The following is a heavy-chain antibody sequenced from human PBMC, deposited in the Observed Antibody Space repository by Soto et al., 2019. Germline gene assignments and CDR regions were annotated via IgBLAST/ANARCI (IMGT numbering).Heavy chain of an antibody. V-gene: IGHV1-46*01. Sequence: ASVKVSWKASGYTFTIYYMHWVRKAPGQGLEWMGIINPSGGSTKYSQKFQGRVTITRDISASTVYMELSSLRSEDTAMYFCARDLWGSYPQYDYVMDVWGHGTTVTVSS. J-gene: IGHJ6*02. D-gene: IGHD3-16*02. CDR3: ARDLWGSYPQYDYVMDV. CDR1: GYTFTIYY. CDR2: INPSGGST.